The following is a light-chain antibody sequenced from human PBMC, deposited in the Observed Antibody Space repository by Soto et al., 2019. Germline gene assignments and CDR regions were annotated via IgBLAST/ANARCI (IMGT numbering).Light chain of an antibody. CDR1: QGISSY. Sequence: DIQLTQSPAFLSASIGDRVTITCRASQGISSYLAWYHQKPGKAPKVLIYAASTLQSGVPSRFSGSGSGTEFTLTISSRRPEDFSTYYCQQLHTYPATFGGGTKVEIK. J-gene: IGKJ4*01. CDR2: AAS. V-gene: IGKV1-9*01. CDR3: QQLHTYPAT.